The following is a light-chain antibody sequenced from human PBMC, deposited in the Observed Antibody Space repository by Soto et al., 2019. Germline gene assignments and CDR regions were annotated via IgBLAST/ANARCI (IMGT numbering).Light chain of an antibody. Sequence: ETVVTQSPATLSASPGERATLSCRASQSVTTNLAWYQQKPGQAPRLLIYGASTRATGVPARFSGSGSGTEFTLTISSLQSEDFAVYYCQQYNDWPPYTFGQGTKLEIK. CDR2: GAS. CDR1: QSVTTN. CDR3: QQYNDWPPYT. V-gene: IGKV3-15*01. J-gene: IGKJ2*01.